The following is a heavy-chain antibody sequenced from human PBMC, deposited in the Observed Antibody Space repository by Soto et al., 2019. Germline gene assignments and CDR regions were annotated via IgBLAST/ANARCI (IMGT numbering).Heavy chain of an antibody. Sequence: QVQLVQSGAEVKKPGSSVKVSCKASGGTFSSYAISWVRQAPGQGLEWMGGIIPIFGTANYAQKFQGRDTMRARETTSAAYMERSSMRLDNTEVYYCASAVGWNNMRYYYDYWGQWTLVTVSS. D-gene: IGHD1-1*01. CDR3: ASAVGWNNMRYYYDY. CDR1: GGTFSSYA. V-gene: IGHV1-69*01. CDR2: IIPIFGTA. J-gene: IGHJ4*02.